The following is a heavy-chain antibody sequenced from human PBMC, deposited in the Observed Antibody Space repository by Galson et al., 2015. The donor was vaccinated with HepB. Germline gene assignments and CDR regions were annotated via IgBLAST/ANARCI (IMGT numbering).Heavy chain of an antibody. V-gene: IGHV3-23*01. Sequence: SLRLSCAASGFTFSSYAMSWVRQAPGKGLEWVSAISGSGGSTYYADSVKGRFTISRDNSKNTLYLQMNGLRAEDTAVYYCAKDGDGSGLTDYYYGMDVWGQGTTVTVSS. CDR2: ISGSGGST. CDR3: AKDGDGSGLTDYYYGMDV. D-gene: IGHD3-10*01. J-gene: IGHJ6*02. CDR1: GFTFSSYA.